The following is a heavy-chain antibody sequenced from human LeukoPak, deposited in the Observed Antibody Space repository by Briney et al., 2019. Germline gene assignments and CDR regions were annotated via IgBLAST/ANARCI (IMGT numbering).Heavy chain of an antibody. CDR2: ISTSSSYI. J-gene: IGHJ1*01. CDR1: GFTFSSYY. V-gene: IGHV3-21*06. D-gene: IGHD3-10*01. Sequence: GGSLRLSCAASGFTFSSYYMYWVRQAPGKGREWVSSISTSSSYIYSADSVKGRFTISRDNAKNSLFLQMNNLRAEDTATYYCARDRSAYNNGGGELGHWGQGTLVTVSS. CDR3: ARDRSAYNNGGGELGH.